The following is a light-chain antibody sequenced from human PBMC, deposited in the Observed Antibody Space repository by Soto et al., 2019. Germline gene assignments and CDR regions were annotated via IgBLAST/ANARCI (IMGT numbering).Light chain of an antibody. CDR1: QSISNS. CDR3: QQSYSTRTWT. CDR2: STS. J-gene: IGKJ1*01. V-gene: IGKV1-39*01. Sequence: DIQMTQSPSSLSASVGDRVTITCRASQSISNSLNWYQQKAGEAPKLLIYSTSSLQSGVPSRFSGSGSGTDFTLTISSLEPEDFATYYSQQSYSTRTWTFGQGTKVEIK.